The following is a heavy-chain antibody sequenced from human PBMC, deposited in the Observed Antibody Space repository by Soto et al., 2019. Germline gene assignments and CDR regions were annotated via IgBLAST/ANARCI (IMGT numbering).Heavy chain of an antibody. CDR3: ARPLGYCSGGTCRYNRFDP. V-gene: IGHV4-39*01. D-gene: IGHD2-15*01. CDR1: GGSISSRGYY. J-gene: IGHJ5*02. Sequence: SETLSLTCTVSGGSISSRGYYWGWIRQPPGKGLEWIGTIYYSGNTYYNPSLKSRVTISVDTSKNQFSLKLSSVTAADTAVYYCARPLGYCSGGTCRYNRFDPWGQGTLVTVSS. CDR2: IYYSGNT.